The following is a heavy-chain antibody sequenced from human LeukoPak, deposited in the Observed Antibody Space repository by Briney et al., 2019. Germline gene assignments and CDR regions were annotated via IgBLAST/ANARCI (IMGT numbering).Heavy chain of an antibody. D-gene: IGHD6-19*01. CDR2: IRSKAYGGTT. J-gene: IGHJ4*02. CDR3: TRRDAPSVAAFDY. CDR1: GFTFGDYA. Sequence: GGSLRLSCTASGFTFGDYAMSWSRQAPGKGLEWVGFIRSKAYGGTTEYAASVKGRFTISRDDSKSIAYLQINSLKTEDTAVYYCTRRDAPSVAAFDYWGQGTLVTVSS. V-gene: IGHV3-49*03.